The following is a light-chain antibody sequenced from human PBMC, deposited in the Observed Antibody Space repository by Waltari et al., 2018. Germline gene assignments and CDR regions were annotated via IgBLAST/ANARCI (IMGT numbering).Light chain of an antibody. J-gene: IGLJ3*02. V-gene: IGLV2-14*01. CDR1: RTDVGAYNS. CDR2: DVS. CDR3: SSFTNSGSWV. Sequence: QSALTQPASVSGSPGQSITVSCTGTRTDVGAYNSVCWYQQRPGKAPKLMISDVSNRLSGFSDRFSGSKSGNTASLTISGLQAEDEADYYCSSFTNSGSWVFGGGTKVTVL.